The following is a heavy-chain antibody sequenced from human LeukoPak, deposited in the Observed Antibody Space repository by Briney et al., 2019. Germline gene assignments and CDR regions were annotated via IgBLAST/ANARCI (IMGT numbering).Heavy chain of an antibody. D-gene: IGHD6-19*01. CDR2: ISGSGGST. V-gene: IGHV3-23*01. CDR3: AKGQAVAGFLFIFDY. CDR1: GFTFSSYA. J-gene: IGHJ4*02. Sequence: PGGFLRLSCAASGFTFSSYAMSWVRQAPGKGLEWVSAISGSGGSTYYADSVKGRFTISRDNSKNTLYLQMNSLRAEDTAVYYCAKGQAVAGFLFIFDYWGQGTLVTVSS.